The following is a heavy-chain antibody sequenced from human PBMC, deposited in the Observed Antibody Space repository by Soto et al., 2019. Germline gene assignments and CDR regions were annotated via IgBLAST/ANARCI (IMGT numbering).Heavy chain of an antibody. D-gene: IGHD3-22*01. CDR3: AKLRGVGYYYDSSGSY. CDR1: GFTFSSYA. J-gene: IGHJ4*02. CDR2: ISGSGGST. Sequence: EVQLLESGGGLVQPGGSLRLSCAASGFTFSSYAMSWVRQAPGKGLEWVSAISGSGGSTYYADSVKGRFTISRDNSKITLYLQMNSLRAEDTAVYYCAKLRGVGYYYDSSGSYWGQGTLVTVSS. V-gene: IGHV3-23*01.